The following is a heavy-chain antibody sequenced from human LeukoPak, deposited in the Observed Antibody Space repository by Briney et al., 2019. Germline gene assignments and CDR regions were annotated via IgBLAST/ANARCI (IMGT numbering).Heavy chain of an antibody. D-gene: IGHD5-18*01. CDR2: IWYDGSNK. J-gene: IGHJ4*02. CDR3: ARDGYGTYYFDY. V-gene: IGHV3-33*01. CDR1: GFTFSSYG. Sequence: RMSLRLSCAASGFTFSSYGMHWVRQAPGKGLEWVAVIWYDGSNKYYADSVKGRFTISRDNSKNTLYLQMNSLRAEDRAVYYCARDGYGTYYFDYWGQGTLVTVSS.